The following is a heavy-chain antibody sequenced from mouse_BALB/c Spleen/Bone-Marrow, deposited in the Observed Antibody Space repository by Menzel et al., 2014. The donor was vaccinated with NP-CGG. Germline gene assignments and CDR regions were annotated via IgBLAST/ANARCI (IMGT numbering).Heavy chain of an antibody. Sequence: DVQLQESGAELVRSGASVKLSCTASGFNIKDYYMHWVKQRPEQGLEWIGWIDPENGDTEYAPKFQGKATMTADTSSNTAYLQLSSLTSEDTAVYYCNGNYYAMDYRGQGTSVTVSS. J-gene: IGHJ4*01. CDR3: NGNYYAMDY. CDR2: IDPENGDT. D-gene: IGHD2-1*01. CDR1: GFNIKDYY. V-gene: IGHV14-4*02.